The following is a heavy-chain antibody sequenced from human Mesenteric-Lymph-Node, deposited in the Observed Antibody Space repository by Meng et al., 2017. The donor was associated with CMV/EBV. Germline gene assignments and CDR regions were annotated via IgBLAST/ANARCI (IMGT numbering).Heavy chain of an antibody. CDR3: AKVKSRAVYYGMDV. D-gene: IGHD6-6*01. CDR2: FGGSGLGT. J-gene: IGHJ6*02. Sequence: GGSLRLSCAASGFTLSSHFMHWVRQAPGKGLLWVSTFGGSGLGTYYAESVKGRFTISRDDSERTLYLQMNSLRAEDTAIYYCAKVKSRAVYYGMDVWGQGTTVTVSS. CDR1: GFTLSSHF. V-gene: IGHV3-23*01.